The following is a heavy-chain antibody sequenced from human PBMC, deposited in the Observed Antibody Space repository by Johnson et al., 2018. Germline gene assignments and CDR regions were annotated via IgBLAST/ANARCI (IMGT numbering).Heavy chain of an antibody. CDR1: GASISGFW. Sequence: QVQLQESGPGLVKPSETLSLICTVSGASISGFWWSWIRQPPGKGLEWIGYIYSDGTTNYNPSLNSRVTISVDTSTNQVSLNLRSVTAADTAVYYCARDSGHHLSCVPFCLWCQGTMVTGSS. CDR3: ARDSGHHLSCVPFCL. CDR2: IYSDGTT. D-gene: IGHD5-12*01. J-gene: IGHJ3*01. V-gene: IGHV4-59*01.